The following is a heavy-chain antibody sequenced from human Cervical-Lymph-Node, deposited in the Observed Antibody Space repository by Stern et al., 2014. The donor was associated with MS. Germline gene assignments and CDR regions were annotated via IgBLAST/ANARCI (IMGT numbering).Heavy chain of an antibody. CDR3: ARNGAYCLDY. D-gene: IGHD4-17*01. J-gene: IGHJ4*02. V-gene: IGHV4-4*02. Sequence: QVQLQESGPGLVKPSGTLSLTCAVSGASISSGNWWCWVRQAPGQGLEWIGEIVHSGRTTYNPFLKSRVTMSVENSNNQFSLKLDSVTAADTAVYYCARNGAYCLDYWGQGTLVTVSS. CDR1: GASISSGNW. CDR2: IVHSGRT.